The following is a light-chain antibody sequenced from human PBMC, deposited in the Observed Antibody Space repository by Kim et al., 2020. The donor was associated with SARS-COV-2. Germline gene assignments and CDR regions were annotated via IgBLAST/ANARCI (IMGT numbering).Light chain of an antibody. V-gene: IGKV3-20*01. CDR3: QYYGDSKIT. CDR2: GTS. Sequence: PRGETATLSCRASQTVRNTYLGWYRQRPGQAPRLLIYGTSSRATGIPDRFGGRGSGTDFTLTISRLEPDDFAVYYCQYYGDSKITFGPGTTVDIK. CDR1: QTVRNTY. J-gene: IGKJ3*01.